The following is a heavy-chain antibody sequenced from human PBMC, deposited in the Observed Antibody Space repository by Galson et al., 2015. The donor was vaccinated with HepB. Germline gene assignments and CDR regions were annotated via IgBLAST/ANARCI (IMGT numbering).Heavy chain of an antibody. V-gene: IGHV3-23*01. D-gene: IGHD6-19*01. CDR1: GFNFRRYA. CDR3: ARPKDVGSGWSRVEWYFDL. Sequence: SLRLSCAASGFNFRRYAMSWVRQAPGRGLEWVSGISGSGFFTNYAASVTGRFTISRENSKNKMYLQMNSLGAEDTAVYYCARPKDVGSGWSRVEWYFDLWGRGTLVTVSS. CDR2: ISGSGFFT. J-gene: IGHJ2*01.